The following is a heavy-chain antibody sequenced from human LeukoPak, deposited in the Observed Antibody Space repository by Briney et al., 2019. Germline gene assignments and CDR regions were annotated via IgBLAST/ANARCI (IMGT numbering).Heavy chain of an antibody. CDR1: GFTFDDYA. Sequence: GGSLRLSCAASGFTFDDYAMHWVRQAPGKGLEWVSGISWNSGSIGYADSVKGRFTISRDNAKNSLYLQMNSLKTEDTAVYYCTTDLSEWVGGYYYYYYGMDVWGQGTTVTVSS. CDR2: ISWNSGSI. V-gene: IGHV3-9*01. D-gene: IGHD3-10*01. CDR3: TTDLSEWVGGYYYYYYGMDV. J-gene: IGHJ6*02.